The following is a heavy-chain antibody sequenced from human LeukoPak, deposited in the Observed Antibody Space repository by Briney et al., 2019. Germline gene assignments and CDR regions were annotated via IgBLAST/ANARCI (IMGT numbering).Heavy chain of an antibody. Sequence: SETLSLTCTVSGGSISSSNYYWGWIRQPPGKGLEWIGNIYYSGSTYYNPSLKSRVTISVDTSKNQFSLKLSSVTAADTAVCYCARGRRAYGDFDYWGQGTLVTVSS. D-gene: IGHD4-17*01. CDR1: GGSISSSNYY. V-gene: IGHV4-39*07. J-gene: IGHJ4*02. CDR3: ARGRRAYGDFDY. CDR2: IYYSGST.